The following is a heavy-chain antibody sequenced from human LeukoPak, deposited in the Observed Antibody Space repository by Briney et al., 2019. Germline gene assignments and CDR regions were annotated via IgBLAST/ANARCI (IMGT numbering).Heavy chain of an antibody. Sequence: SETLSLTCAVSGYSISSSNWWGWIRQPPGKGLEWIGYIYYSGSTYYNPSLKSRVTMSVDTSKNQFSLKLSSVTAVDTAVYYCARRGSGSYFDAFDIWGQGTMVTVSS. D-gene: IGHD3-10*01. CDR3: ARRGSGSYFDAFDI. CDR1: GYSISSSNW. CDR2: IYYSGST. V-gene: IGHV4-28*01. J-gene: IGHJ3*02.